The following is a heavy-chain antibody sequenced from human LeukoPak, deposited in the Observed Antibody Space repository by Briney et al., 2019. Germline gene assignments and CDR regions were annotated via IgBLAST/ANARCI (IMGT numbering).Heavy chain of an antibody. D-gene: IGHD3-9*01. Sequence: SVKVSCKASGGTFSSYAISWVRQAPGQGLEWMGGITPIFGTANYAQKFQGRVTITADESTSTAYMELSSLRSEDTAVYYCARGGYYDILTGYPHPFDYWGQGTLVTVSS. CDR3: ARGGYYDILTGYPHPFDY. V-gene: IGHV1-69*01. CDR1: GGTFSSYA. CDR2: ITPIFGTA. J-gene: IGHJ4*02.